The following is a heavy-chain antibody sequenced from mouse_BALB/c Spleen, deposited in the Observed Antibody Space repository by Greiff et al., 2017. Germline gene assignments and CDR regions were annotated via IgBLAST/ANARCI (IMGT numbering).Heavy chain of an antibody. D-gene: IGHD2-4*01. Sequence: EVQLQQSGPELVKPGASVKISCKASGYSFTGYFIHWVKQSHVKSLEWIGRINPYNGATSYNQNFKDKASLTVDKSSSTAYMELHSLTSEDSAVYYCARHGMIISYFDYWGQGTTLTVSS. V-gene: IGHV1-31*01. CDR1: GYSFTGYF. CDR2: INPYNGAT. CDR3: ARHGMIISYFDY. J-gene: IGHJ2*01.